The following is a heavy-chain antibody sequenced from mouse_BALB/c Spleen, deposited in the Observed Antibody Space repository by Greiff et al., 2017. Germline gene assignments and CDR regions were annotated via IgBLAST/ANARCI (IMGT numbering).Heavy chain of an antibody. J-gene: IGHJ4*01. Sequence: VQLKQSGAELVKPGASVKLSCTASGFNIKDTYMHWVKQRPEQGLEWIGRIDPANGNTKYDPKFQGKATITADTSSNTAYLQLSSLTSEDTAVYYCASPLLRRGAMDYWGQGTSVTVSS. CDR2: IDPANGNT. CDR3: ASPLLRRGAMDY. D-gene: IGHD1-1*01. V-gene: IGHV14-3*02. CDR1: GFNIKDTY.